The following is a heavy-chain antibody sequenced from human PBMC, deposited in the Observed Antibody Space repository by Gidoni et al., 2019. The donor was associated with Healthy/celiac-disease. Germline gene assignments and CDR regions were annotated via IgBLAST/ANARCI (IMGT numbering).Heavy chain of an antibody. J-gene: IGHJ5*02. CDR2: ISSSSSYI. CDR1: GFTCSSYS. V-gene: IGHV3-21*01. CDR3: ARVMVYASNWFDP. D-gene: IGHD2-8*01. Sequence: EVQLVESGGGLVKPGGSLRLSWAAPGFTCSSYSRNRVRQAPGKGLEWVSSISSSSSYIYYADSVKGRFTISRDNAKNSLYLQMNSLRAEDTAVYYCARVMVYASNWFDPWGQGTLVTVSS.